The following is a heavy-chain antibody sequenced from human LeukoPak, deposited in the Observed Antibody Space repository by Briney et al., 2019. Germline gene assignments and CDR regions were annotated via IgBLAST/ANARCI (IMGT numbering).Heavy chain of an antibody. CDR3: AHIDGDSSSWYRTTFDI. D-gene: IGHD6-13*01. Sequence: PGGSLRLSCAASGFTFSSYSMNWVRQAPGKGLEWVSYISSSSSTIYYADSVKGRFTISRDNAKNSLYLQMNSLRAEDTAVYYCAHIDGDSSSWYRTTFDIWGQGTMVTVSS. J-gene: IGHJ3*02. V-gene: IGHV3-48*01. CDR2: ISSSSSTI. CDR1: GFTFSSYS.